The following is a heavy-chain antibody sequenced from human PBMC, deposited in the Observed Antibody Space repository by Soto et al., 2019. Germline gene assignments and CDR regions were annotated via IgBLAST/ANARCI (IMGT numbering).Heavy chain of an antibody. Sequence: ASVKVSCKASGYTFTSYAMHWVRQAPGQRLEWMGWINAGNGNTKYSQKFQGRVTITRDTSASTAYMELSSLRSEDTAVYYCAREGSGLRFLEKAFDIWGQGTMVTV. CDR2: INAGNGNT. CDR1: GYTFTSYA. CDR3: AREGSGLRFLEKAFDI. V-gene: IGHV1-3*01. J-gene: IGHJ3*02. D-gene: IGHD3-3*01.